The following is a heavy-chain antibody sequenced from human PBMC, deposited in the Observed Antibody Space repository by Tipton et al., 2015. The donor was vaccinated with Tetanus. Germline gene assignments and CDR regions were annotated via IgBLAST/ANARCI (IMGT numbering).Heavy chain of an antibody. J-gene: IGHJ4*02. CDR2: IKIDGSET. CDR1: GFIFSSYW. Sequence: SLRLSCAASGFIFSSYWMTWVRQVPGKGLEWVANIKIDGSETHYVDSVKGRFTISRDNAKNSLYLQMNSLRPEDTAVYYCARYVATCTIGYWGQGSLVTVSS. V-gene: IGHV3-7*01. CDR3: ARYVATCTIGY. D-gene: IGHD2-2*01.